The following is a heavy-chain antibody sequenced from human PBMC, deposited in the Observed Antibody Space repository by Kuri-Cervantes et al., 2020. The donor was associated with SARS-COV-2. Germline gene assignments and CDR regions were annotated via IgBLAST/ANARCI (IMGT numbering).Heavy chain of an antibody. Sequence: GGSLRLSCKGSGYSFTSYWISWVRQMPGKGLEWMGIIYPGDSDTRYSPSFQGQVTISADKSISTAYLQWSSLKASDAAMYYCARQGGHYGDYAVVGYWGQGTLVTVSS. CDR1: GYSFTSYW. CDR2: IYPGDSDT. D-gene: IGHD4-17*01. J-gene: IGHJ4*02. CDR3: ARQGGHYGDYAVVGY. V-gene: IGHV5-51*01.